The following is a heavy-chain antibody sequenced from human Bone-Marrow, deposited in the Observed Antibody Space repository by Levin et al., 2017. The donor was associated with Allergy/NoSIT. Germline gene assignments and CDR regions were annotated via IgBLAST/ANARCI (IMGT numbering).Heavy chain of an antibody. CDR3: AKDIITIFGVVMNYYGMDV. V-gene: IGHV3-30*18. J-gene: IGHJ6*02. D-gene: IGHD3-3*01. Sequence: GGSLRLSCAAAGFAFSSYGIHWVRQAPGNGLDWVAVISYDGSNKFYADSGKGRFTISRDNSKNTLYLQMNSLRAEDTAVYYCAKDIITIFGVVMNYYGMDVWGQGTTVTVSS. CDR1: GFAFSSYG. CDR2: ISYDGSNK.